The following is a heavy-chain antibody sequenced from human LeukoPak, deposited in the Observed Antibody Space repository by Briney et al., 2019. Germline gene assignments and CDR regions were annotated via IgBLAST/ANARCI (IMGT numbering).Heavy chain of an antibody. Sequence: GGSLRLSCAASGFTVSSNYMTWVRQAPGKGLEWVSVTYSGGRTYYADSVKGRFTISRDNAKNSLYLQMNSLRAEDTAVYYCASPLYDSSGYYYDYWGQGTLVTVSS. CDR3: ASPLYDSSGYYYDY. CDR1: GFTVSSNY. J-gene: IGHJ4*02. CDR2: TYSGGRT. V-gene: IGHV3-53*01. D-gene: IGHD3-22*01.